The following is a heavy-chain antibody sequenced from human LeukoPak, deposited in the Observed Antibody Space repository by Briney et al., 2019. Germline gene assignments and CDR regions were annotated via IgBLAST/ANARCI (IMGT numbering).Heavy chain of an antibody. D-gene: IGHD5-18*01. Sequence: GGSLRLSCAASGFTFSDYYMSWIRQAPGKGLEWVSYISTSGRTIYYADSVKGRFTISTDNAKNSLSLQMNSLRAEDTAVYYCARLVDTTMALDYWGRGTLVTVSS. CDR1: GFTFSDYY. V-gene: IGHV3-11*01. J-gene: IGHJ4*02. CDR3: ARLVDTTMALDY. CDR2: ISTSGRTI.